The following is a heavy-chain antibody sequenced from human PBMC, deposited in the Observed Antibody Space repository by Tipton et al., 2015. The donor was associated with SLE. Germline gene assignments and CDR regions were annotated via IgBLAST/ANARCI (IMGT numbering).Heavy chain of an antibody. CDR1: GFTFGDYA. J-gene: IGHJ6*02. Sequence: SLRLSCTASGFTFGDYAMSWFRQAPGKGLEWVGFIRSKAYGGTTEYAESVKGRFTISRDDSKSIAYLQMNSLKTEDTAVYYCTRDLDYYDSSGYDYYYGMDVWGQGTTVTVSS. CDR2: IRSKAYGGTT. V-gene: IGHV3-49*03. D-gene: IGHD3-22*01. CDR3: TRDLDYYDSSGYDYYYGMDV.